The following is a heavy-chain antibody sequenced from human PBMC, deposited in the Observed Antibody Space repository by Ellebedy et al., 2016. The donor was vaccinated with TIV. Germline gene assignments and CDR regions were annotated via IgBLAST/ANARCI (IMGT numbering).Heavy chain of an antibody. Sequence: ASVKVSXKASGYTFTSYYMHWVRQAPGQGLEWMGWISAYNGNTNYPQKLQGRVTMTTNTSTSTAYMELRSLRSDDTAVYYCARGFEGEYYYYGMDVWGQGTTVTVSS. CDR2: ISAYNGNT. J-gene: IGHJ6*02. D-gene: IGHD3-16*01. V-gene: IGHV1-18*04. CDR1: GYTFTSYY. CDR3: ARGFEGEYYYYGMDV.